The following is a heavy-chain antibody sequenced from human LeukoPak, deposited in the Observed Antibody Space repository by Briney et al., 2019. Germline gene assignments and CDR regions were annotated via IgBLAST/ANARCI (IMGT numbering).Heavy chain of an antibody. CDR3: ARDRGEDILTGYYDY. Sequence: SVKVSCKACGGTFSSYAISWVRQAPGQGLEWMGGIIPIFGTANYAQKFQGRVTITADKSTSTAYMELSSLRSEDTAVYYCARDRGEDILTGYYDYWGQGTLVTVSS. D-gene: IGHD3-9*01. CDR1: GGTFSSYA. V-gene: IGHV1-69*06. J-gene: IGHJ4*02. CDR2: IIPIFGTA.